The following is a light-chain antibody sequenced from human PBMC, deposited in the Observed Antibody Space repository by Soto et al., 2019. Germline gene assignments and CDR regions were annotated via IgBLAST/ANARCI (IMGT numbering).Light chain of an antibody. V-gene: IGKV3-15*01. Sequence: DIVMTQSPATLSVSPGERATLSCRASQSVSSNLAWYQQKPGQAPRLLIYGASSRATGVPARFSGSGSGTEFTLTISSLQSEDFAVYYCQHYNNWPRTFGQGTKVDIK. CDR3: QHYNNWPRT. CDR2: GAS. CDR1: QSVSSN. J-gene: IGKJ1*01.